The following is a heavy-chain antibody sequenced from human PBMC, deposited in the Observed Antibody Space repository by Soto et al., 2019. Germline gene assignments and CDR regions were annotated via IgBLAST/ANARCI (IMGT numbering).Heavy chain of an antibody. Sequence: EVQLVESGGGLVKPGGSLRLSCAASGFTFSSYSMNWVRQAPGKGLEWVSSISSSSSYIYYADSVKGRFTTSRDNAKNSLYLQMNSLRAEDTAVYYCARDSPVPVRGVDYWGQGTLVTVSS. V-gene: IGHV3-21*01. CDR1: GFTFSSYS. CDR2: ISSSSSYI. D-gene: IGHD3-10*01. CDR3: ARDSPVPVRGVDY. J-gene: IGHJ4*02.